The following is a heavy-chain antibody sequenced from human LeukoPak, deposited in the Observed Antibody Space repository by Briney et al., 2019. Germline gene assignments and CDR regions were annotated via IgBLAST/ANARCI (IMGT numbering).Heavy chain of an antibody. J-gene: IGHJ5*02. V-gene: IGHV1-69*13. D-gene: IGHD2-2*01. CDR1: GCTFSSYA. Sequence: SVKVSCKASGCTFSSYAISWVRQAPGQGLEWMGGIIPIFGTANYAQKFQGRVTITADESTSTAYMELSSPRSEDTAVYYCARDRSKYCSSTSCYFMGWFDPWGQGTLVTVSS. CDR2: IIPIFGTA. CDR3: ARDRSKYCSSTSCYFMGWFDP.